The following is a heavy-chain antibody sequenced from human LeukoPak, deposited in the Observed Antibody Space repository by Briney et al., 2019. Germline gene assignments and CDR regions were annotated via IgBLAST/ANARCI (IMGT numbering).Heavy chain of an antibody. D-gene: IGHD6-13*01. J-gene: IGHJ4*02. V-gene: IGHV3-30*02. CDR1: GFNFNSFA. Sequence: GGSLRLSCAASGFNFNSFAMHWARQAPGKGLEWVAFIQSDGSDEHYADSVKGRFTISRDNSKNTLYLQMNSLRAEDTAVYYCAKPLGKYSSNWSFDYWGQGTLVTVSS. CDR3: AKPLGKYSSNWSFDY. CDR2: IQSDGSDE.